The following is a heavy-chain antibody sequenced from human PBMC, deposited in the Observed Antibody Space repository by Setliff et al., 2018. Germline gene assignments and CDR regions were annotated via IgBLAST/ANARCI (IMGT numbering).Heavy chain of an antibody. V-gene: IGHV4-34*01. CDR2: INHSGST. D-gene: IGHD3-16*02. J-gene: IGHJ6*02. CDR1: GGSFSGYY. Sequence: SETLSLTCAVYGGSFSGYYWSWIRQPPGKGLEWIGEINHSGSTNYNPSLKGRVTISVDTSKNQFSLKLSSVTAADTAVYYCARGKVPYDYVWGSYRYEDYYYGMDVWGQGTTVTVSS. CDR3: ARGKVPYDYVWGSYRYEDYYYGMDV.